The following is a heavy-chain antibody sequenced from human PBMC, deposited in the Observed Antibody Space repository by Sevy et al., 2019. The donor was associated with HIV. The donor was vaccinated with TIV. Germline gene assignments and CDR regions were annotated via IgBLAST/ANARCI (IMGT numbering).Heavy chain of an antibody. Sequence: SETLSLTCTVSGDSISSSYWSWIRQPPGKGLEWIGYIYYSGITNYNPSLKSRVTISIDMSKNQFSLKLSSVTAADTAVYYCARASQYYYYAMDVWGQGTTVTVSS. J-gene: IGHJ6*02. CDR3: ARASQYYYYAMDV. CDR2: IYYSGIT. CDR1: GDSISSSY. V-gene: IGHV4-59*01.